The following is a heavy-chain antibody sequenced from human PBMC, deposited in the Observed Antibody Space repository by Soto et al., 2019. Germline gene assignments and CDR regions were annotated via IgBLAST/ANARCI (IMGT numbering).Heavy chain of an antibody. CDR2: INHSGST. D-gene: IGHD2-2*03. CDR3: ASNGYCSSTSCYQTGYYGMDV. J-gene: IGHJ6*02. Sequence: QVQLQQWGAGLLKPSETLSLTCAVYGGSFSGYYWSWIRQPPGKGLEWIGEINHSGSTNYNPSLKSRVTISVDTSKNQFSLKLSSVTAADTAVYYCASNGYCSSTSCYQTGYYGMDVWGRGTTVTVSS. V-gene: IGHV4-34*01. CDR1: GGSFSGYY.